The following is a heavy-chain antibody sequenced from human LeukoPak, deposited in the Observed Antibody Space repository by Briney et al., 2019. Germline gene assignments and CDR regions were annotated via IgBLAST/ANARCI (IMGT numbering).Heavy chain of an antibody. V-gene: IGHV5-51*01. J-gene: IGHJ6*02. CDR1: GYSFTSYW. CDR2: IYPGDSDT. D-gene: IGHD6-13*01. CDR3: ARIAAAGTDYHYGMDV. Sequence: GESLKISCKGSGYSFTSYWIGWVRQMPGKGLEWMGIIYPGDSDTRYSPSFQGQVTISADKSISTAYLQWSSLKASDTAMYYCARIAAAGTDYHYGMDVWGQGTTVTVSS.